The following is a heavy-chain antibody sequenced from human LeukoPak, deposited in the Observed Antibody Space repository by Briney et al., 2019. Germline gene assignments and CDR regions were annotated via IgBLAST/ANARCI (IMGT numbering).Heavy chain of an antibody. J-gene: IGHJ4*02. D-gene: IGHD5-24*01. Sequence: SDTLSLTCTVSGRYINSRSYYWGWIPQPPGKGLEWFGCIYYSGITYYNPSLKSHVTISVDTSKNQCSLKLSSVTAADTAVYYCARQSKDGYIDFDNWGQGTLVTVSS. CDR2: IYYSGIT. CDR3: ARQSKDGYIDFDN. V-gene: IGHV4-39*01. CDR1: GRYINSRSYY.